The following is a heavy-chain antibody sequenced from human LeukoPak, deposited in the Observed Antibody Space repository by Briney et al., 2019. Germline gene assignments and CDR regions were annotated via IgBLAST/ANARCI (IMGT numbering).Heavy chain of an antibody. CDR3: ARDHCTSSGCYEYYYYGVDV. Sequence: GASVKVSCKASGYTFTDYYIQWLRKAPGQGLEWMGWINPNSGGTNSAQKFQGRVTMTRDTSVSTAYMELSRLRPDDTAVYYCARDHCTSSGCYEYYYYGVDVWGQGTTVTVSS. CDR2: INPNSGGT. D-gene: IGHD2-2*01. CDR1: GYTFTDYY. V-gene: IGHV1-2*02. J-gene: IGHJ6*02.